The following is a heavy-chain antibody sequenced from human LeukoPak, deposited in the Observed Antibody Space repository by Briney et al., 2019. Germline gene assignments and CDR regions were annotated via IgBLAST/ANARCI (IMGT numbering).Heavy chain of an antibody. J-gene: IGHJ4*02. Sequence: GGSLRLSCAASGFTFRSFEMNWVRQAPGKGLEWVSSISSSGSTIYYADSVKGRFTISRDNVKSSLYLQMNSLRAEDTAVYYCARDGYGDYAFDYWGQGTLVTVSS. CDR3: ARDGYGDYAFDY. V-gene: IGHV3-48*03. D-gene: IGHD4-17*01. CDR2: ISSSGSTI. CDR1: GFTFRSFE.